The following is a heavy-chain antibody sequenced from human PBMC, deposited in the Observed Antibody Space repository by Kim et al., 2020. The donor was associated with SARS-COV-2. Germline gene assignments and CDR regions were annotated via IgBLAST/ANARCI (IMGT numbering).Heavy chain of an antibody. V-gene: IGHV4-59*01. Sequence: SETLSLTCTVSGGSISSYYWSWIRQPPGKGLEWIGYIYYSGSTNYNTSLKSRVTISVDTSKNQFSLKLSSVTAADTAVYYCAGHIMVRGVQHYYYYGMDVWGQGTTVTVSS. CDR2: IYYSGST. CDR1: GGSISSYY. CDR3: AGHIMVRGVQHYYYYGMDV. D-gene: IGHD3-10*01. J-gene: IGHJ6*02.